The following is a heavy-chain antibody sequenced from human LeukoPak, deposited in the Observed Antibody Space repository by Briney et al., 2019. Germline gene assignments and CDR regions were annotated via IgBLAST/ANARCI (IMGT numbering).Heavy chain of an antibody. D-gene: IGHD3-3*01. CDR3: ARDHDLVTYYYYYGMDV. V-gene: IGHV4-39*02. CDR2: IYYSGST. J-gene: IGHJ6*02. CDR1: GGSISSTGYY. Sequence: SETLSLTCTVSGGSISSTGYYWGWIRQPPGKGLEWIGTIYYSGSTYYNPSLKSRVTISVDTSKNQFSLKLSSVTAADTAVYYCARDHDLVTYYYYYGMDVWGQGTTVTVSS.